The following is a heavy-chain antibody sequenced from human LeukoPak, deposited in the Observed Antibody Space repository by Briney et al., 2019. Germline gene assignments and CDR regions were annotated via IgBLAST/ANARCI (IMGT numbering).Heavy chain of an antibody. Sequence: GGSLRLSCAASGFTFSDYYMSWIRQAPGKGLAWVSDISSSGSTIYYADSVKGRFTISRDNAKKSLYLQMNSLRAEDTAVYYCARGRGYGSGSYYGMDVWGQGTTVTVSS. CDR3: ARGRGYGSGSYYGMDV. D-gene: IGHD3-10*01. CDR1: GFTFSDYY. J-gene: IGHJ6*02. CDR2: ISSSGSTI. V-gene: IGHV3-11*01.